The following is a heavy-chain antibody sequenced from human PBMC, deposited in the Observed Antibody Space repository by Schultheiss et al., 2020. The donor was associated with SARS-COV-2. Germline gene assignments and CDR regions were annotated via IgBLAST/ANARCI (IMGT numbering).Heavy chain of an antibody. D-gene: IGHD6-13*01. CDR2: ISAYNGNT. CDR1: GGTFSSYG. CDR3: AKAAAGLDYYYGMDV. V-gene: IGHV1-18*01. J-gene: IGHJ6*02. Sequence: ASVKVSCKASGGTFSSYGISWVRQAPGQGLEWMGWISAYNGNTNYAQKLQGRVTMTTDTSTSTAYMELCSLRSEDTAVYYCAKAAAGLDYYYGMDVWGQGTTVTVSS.